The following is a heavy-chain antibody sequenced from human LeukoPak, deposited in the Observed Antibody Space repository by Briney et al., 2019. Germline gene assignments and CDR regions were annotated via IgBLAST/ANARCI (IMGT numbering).Heavy chain of an antibody. CDR1: GYTFTSYG. V-gene: IGHV1-18*01. Sequence: ASVKVSCKASGYTFTSYGISWVRQAPGQGLEWMGWISAYNGNTNYAQKLQGRVTMTTDTSTSTAYMELRSLRSDDTAVYYCARDQGIVGARDASDIWGQGTMVTVSS. CDR2: ISAYNGNT. D-gene: IGHD1-26*01. J-gene: IGHJ3*02. CDR3: ARDQGIVGARDASDI.